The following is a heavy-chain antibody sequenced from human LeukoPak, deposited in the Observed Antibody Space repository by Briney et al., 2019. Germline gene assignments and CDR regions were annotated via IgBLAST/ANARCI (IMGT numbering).Heavy chain of an antibody. CDR2: ITPSGGST. CDR1: GYTFTSYY. D-gene: IGHD1-26*01. CDR3: ARDRVVGVTSGLGAFDI. J-gene: IGHJ3*02. Sequence: ASVKVSCKASGYTFTSYYMHWVRQAPGQGLEWMGIITPSGGSTSYAQKFQGRVTMTRDTSTSTVYMELSSLRAEDTAVYYCARDRVVGVTSGLGAFDIWGQGTMVTVSS. V-gene: IGHV1-46*01.